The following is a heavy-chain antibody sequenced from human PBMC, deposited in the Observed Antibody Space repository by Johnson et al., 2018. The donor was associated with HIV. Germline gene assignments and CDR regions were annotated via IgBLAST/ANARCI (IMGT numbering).Heavy chain of an antibody. V-gene: IGHV3-30*14. Sequence: LSCAASGFTFSSYAMHWVRQAPGKGLAWVAVISSDGSNKYYADSVKGRFTISSDNSQNTLYLQMNSLRAEDTAGYYCASLGGSSSLDIWGQGTRVTVSS. D-gene: IGHD1-26*01. CDR2: ISSDGSNK. CDR1: GFTFSSYA. CDR3: ASLGGSSSLDI. J-gene: IGHJ3*02.